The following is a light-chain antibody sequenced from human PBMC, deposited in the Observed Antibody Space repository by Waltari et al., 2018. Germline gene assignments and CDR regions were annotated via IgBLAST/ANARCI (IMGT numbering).Light chain of an antibody. CDR3: QQRCNWPIT. CDR2: DAS. Sequence: EIVLTQSPATLSLSPGERATLTCRDSQSMSTSLVWYQQKPGQAPRLLIYDASSRASGFPARFSSSGSGTDFTLAISSLEPEDFAVYYCQQRCNWPITFGQGTRLEIK. J-gene: IGKJ5*01. V-gene: IGKV3-11*01. CDR1: QSMSTS.